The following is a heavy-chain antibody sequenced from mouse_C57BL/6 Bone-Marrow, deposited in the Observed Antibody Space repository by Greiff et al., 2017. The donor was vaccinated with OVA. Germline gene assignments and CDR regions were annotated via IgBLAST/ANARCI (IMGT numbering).Heavy chain of an antibody. J-gene: IGHJ3*01. V-gene: IGHV1-50*01. Sequence: QVQLQQPGAELVKPGASVKLSCKASGYTFTSYWMQWVKQRPGQGLEWIGEIDPSDSYTNYNQKFKGKATLTVDTSSSTAYMQLSSLTSEDSAVYYCAREGYYYGNFFAYGGQGTLVTVSA. CDR3: AREGYYYGNFFAY. D-gene: IGHD1-1*01. CDR2: IDPSDSYT. CDR1: GYTFTSYW.